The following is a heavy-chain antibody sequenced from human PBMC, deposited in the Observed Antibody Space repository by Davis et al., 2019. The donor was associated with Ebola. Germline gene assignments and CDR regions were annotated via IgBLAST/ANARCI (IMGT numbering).Heavy chain of an antibody. Sequence: PSETLSLTCAVSGGSISSGGYSWSWIRQPPGKGLEWIGYIYHSGSTYYNPSLKSRVTISVDRSKNQFSLKLSSVTAADTAVYYCARGDERYYGMDVWGQGTTVTVSS. CDR2: IYHSGST. CDR1: GGSISSGGYS. V-gene: IGHV4-30-2*01. J-gene: IGHJ6*02. CDR3: ARGDERYYGMDV.